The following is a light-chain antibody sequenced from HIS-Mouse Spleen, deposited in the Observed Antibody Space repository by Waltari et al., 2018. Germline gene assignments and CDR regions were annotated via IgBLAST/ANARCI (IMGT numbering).Light chain of an antibody. CDR3: CSYAGSSTWV. CDR2: EGS. J-gene: IGLJ3*02. V-gene: IGLV2-23*01. CDR1: RSAVASYNL. Sequence: QSALTQPASVSGSPGQSLTIPCPGTRSAVASYNLVPWYQQHPGKAPKLMIYEGSKRPSGVSNRFSGSKSGNTASLTISGLQAEDEADYYCCSYAGSSTWVFGGGTKLTVL.